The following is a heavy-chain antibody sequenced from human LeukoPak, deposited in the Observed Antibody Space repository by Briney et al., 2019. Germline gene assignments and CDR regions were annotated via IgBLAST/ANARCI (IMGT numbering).Heavy chain of an antibody. D-gene: IGHD2-2*01. Sequence: ASVKVSCKASGYTFTSYYMHWVRQAPGQGLEWMGIINPNSGDTNYAQKFQGRVTMTRDTSISTAYMELSGLRSDDTAVYYCARDYCSSTSCLFDYWGQGTLVTVSS. CDR3: ARDYCSSTSCLFDY. J-gene: IGHJ4*02. V-gene: IGHV1-2*02. CDR1: GYTFTSYY. CDR2: INPNSGDT.